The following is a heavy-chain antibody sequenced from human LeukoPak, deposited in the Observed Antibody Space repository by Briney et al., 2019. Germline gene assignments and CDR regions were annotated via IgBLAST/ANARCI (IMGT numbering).Heavy chain of an antibody. CDR1: GFSFTTYW. CDR3: AKLAKYFYGWETYYFFEH. Sequence: GGSLRLSCAASGFSFTTYWMSWVRQAPGKGLEWVANINQDGTEKYYVDSVKGRFTISRDNAKNLLYLQMNSLRVEDTAVYYCAKLAKYFYGWETYYFFEHWGQGTPVTASS. D-gene: IGHD3-10*01. V-gene: IGHV3-7*01. CDR2: INQDGTEK. J-gene: IGHJ4*02.